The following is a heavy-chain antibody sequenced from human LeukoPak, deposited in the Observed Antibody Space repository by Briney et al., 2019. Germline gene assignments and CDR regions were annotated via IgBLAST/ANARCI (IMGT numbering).Heavy chain of an antibody. J-gene: IGHJ4*02. CDR3: AREGGGDGAAAGVFDY. Sequence: GASVKVSCKASGYTFTGYYMHWVRQAPGQGLEWMGGIIPIFGTANYAQKFQGRVTITADKSTSTAYMELRSLRSDDTAVYYCAREGGGDGAAAGVFDYWGQGTLVTVSS. V-gene: IGHV1-69*06. D-gene: IGHD6-13*01. CDR1: GYTFTGYY. CDR2: IIPIFGTA.